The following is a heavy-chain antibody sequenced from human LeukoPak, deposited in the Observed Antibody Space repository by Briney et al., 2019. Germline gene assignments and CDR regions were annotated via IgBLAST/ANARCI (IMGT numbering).Heavy chain of an antibody. J-gene: IGHJ6*02. V-gene: IGHV1-2*02. D-gene: IGHD4-4*01. CDR2: INPNSGGT. CDR1: GYTFTGYY. Sequence: ASVKVSCKASGYTFTGYYMHWVRQAPGQGLEWMGWINPNSGGTNYAQKFQGRVTMTGDTSISTAYMELSRLRSDDTAVYYCARGDADYSQYYYYYGMDVWGQGTTVTVSS. CDR3: ARGDADYSQYYYYYGMDV.